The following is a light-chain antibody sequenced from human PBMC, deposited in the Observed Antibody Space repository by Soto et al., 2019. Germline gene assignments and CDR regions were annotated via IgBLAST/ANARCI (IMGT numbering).Light chain of an antibody. CDR2: LGS. CDR3: MQTLQTPRT. CDR1: QILLHSNGYNY. J-gene: IGKJ1*01. Sequence: DIVMTQSPLSLPVTPGDPASISCRSSQILLHSNGYNYLDWYLQKPRQSPQLLIYLGSNRSSGVPDRFSGSGSGTDFTLKISRVEAEDVGLYYCMQTLQTPRTCGQGTKGDIK. V-gene: IGKV2-28*01.